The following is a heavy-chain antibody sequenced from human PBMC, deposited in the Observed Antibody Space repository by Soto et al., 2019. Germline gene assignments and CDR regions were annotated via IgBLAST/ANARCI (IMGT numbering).Heavy chain of an antibody. CDR1: GYTFTSYG. CDR3: ARAPTYTSYYDFWSGYYSDYYSYMDV. D-gene: IGHD3-3*01. V-gene: IGHV1-18*01. J-gene: IGHJ6*03. Sequence: ASVKVSCKASGYTFTSYGISWVRQAPGQGLEWMGWISAYNGNTNYAQKLQGRVTMTTDTSTSTAYMELRSLRSDDTAVYYCARAPTYTSYYDFWSGYYSDYYSYMDVWGKGTTVTVSS. CDR2: ISAYNGNT.